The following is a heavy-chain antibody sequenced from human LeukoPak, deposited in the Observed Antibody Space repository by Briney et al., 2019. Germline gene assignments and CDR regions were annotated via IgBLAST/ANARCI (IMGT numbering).Heavy chain of an antibody. D-gene: IGHD3-22*01. Sequence: SVKVSCKASGGTFSSYAISWVRQAPGQGLEWMGGIIPIFGTANYAQKFQGRVTITTDESTSTAYMELSSLRSEDTAVYYCARDGYPTGTMILDYWGQGTLVTVSS. CDR3: ARDGYPTGTMILDY. CDR1: GGTFSSYA. J-gene: IGHJ4*02. V-gene: IGHV1-69*05. CDR2: IIPIFGTA.